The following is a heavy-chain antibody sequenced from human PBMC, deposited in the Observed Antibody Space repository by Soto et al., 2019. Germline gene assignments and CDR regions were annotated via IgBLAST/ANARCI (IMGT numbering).Heavy chain of an antibody. J-gene: IGHJ4*02. D-gene: IGHD6-6*01. CDR3: ARDSSYPYASSSRRYFDY. Sequence: ASVKVSCKASGGTFSSYAISWVRQAPGQGLEWMGGIIPIFGTANYAQKFQGRVTITADESTSTAYMELSSLRSEDTAVYYCARDSSYPYASSSRRYFDYWGQGTLVTVSS. V-gene: IGHV1-69*13. CDR1: GGTFSSYA. CDR2: IIPIFGTA.